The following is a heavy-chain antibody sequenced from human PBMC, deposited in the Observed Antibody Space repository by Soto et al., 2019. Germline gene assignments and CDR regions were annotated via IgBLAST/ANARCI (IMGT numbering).Heavy chain of an antibody. D-gene: IGHD3-10*01. CDR2: IYYSGST. V-gene: IGHV4-30-4*01. Sequence: SETLSLTCTVSCGSISSGDYYWSWIRQPPGKGLEWIGYIYYSGSTYYNPSLKSRVTISLDTSKNQLSLKLSSVTAADTAVYYCARDRNYNGSGRPFYSWGQGTLVTVSS. CDR3: ARDRNYNGSGRPFYS. CDR1: CGSISSGDYY. J-gene: IGHJ4*02.